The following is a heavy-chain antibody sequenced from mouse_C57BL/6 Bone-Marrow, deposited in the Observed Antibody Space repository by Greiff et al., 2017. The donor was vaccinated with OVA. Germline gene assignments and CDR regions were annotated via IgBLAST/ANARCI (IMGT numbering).Heavy chain of an antibody. J-gene: IGHJ4*01. CDR2: IDPETGGT. CDR3: TSKGLLRSNYAMDY. D-gene: IGHD1-1*01. V-gene: IGHV1-15*01. Sequence: QVQLKESGAELVRPGASVTLSCKASGYTFTDYEMHWVKQTPVHGLEWIGAIDPETGGTAYNQKFKGKAILTADKSSSTAYMELRSLTSEDSAVDYGTSKGLLRSNYAMDYWGQGTSVTVSS. CDR1: GYTFTDYE.